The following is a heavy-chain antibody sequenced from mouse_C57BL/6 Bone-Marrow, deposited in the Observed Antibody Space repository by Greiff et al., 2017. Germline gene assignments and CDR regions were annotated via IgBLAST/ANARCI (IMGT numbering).Heavy chain of an antibody. CDR2: SNPGSGGT. J-gene: IGHJ3*01. V-gene: IGHV1-54*01. D-gene: IGHD4-1*01. CDR3: ARSKNWDSWFAY. CDR1: GYAFTNYL. Sequence: VQLQQSGAELVRPGTSVKVSCKASGYAFTNYLIEWVKQRPGQGLEWIGVSNPGSGGTNYNEKFKGKATLAADQSSSTAYMQLSSLTSEDSAVYFCARSKNWDSWFAYWGQGTLVTVSA.